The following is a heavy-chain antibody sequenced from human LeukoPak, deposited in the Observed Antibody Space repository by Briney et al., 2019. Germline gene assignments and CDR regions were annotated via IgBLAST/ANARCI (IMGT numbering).Heavy chain of an antibody. D-gene: IGHD3-22*01. CDR1: GFTFNNYA. CDR3: AKGDSTYYYDSSGYM. J-gene: IGHJ4*02. V-gene: IGHV3-23*01. CDR2: ISGSGGST. Sequence: GGSLRLSCAASGFTFNNYAMSWVRQAPGMGLEWVSVISGSGGSTDYADSVKGRFTISRDNSKNTLYLQMNSLRAEDTAVYYCAKGDSTYYYDSSGYMWGQGTLVTVSS.